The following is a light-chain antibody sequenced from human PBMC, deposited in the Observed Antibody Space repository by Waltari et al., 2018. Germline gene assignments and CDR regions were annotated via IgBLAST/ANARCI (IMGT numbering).Light chain of an antibody. CDR3: SSFTRSNIVI. CDR2: EVG. J-gene: IGLJ2*01. Sequence: QSALTPPASVSGPPGPSITISCTGSRSDIGGYNYAYWYQQYPHKAPKRIIYEVGGRPSGISTRFSGSKSGNTAYLTISGLQAADEAHYYCSSFTRSNIVIFGGGTRLTVL. V-gene: IGLV2-14*01. CDR1: RSDIGGYNY.